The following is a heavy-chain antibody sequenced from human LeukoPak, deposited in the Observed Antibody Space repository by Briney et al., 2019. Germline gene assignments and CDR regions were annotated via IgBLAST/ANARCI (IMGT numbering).Heavy chain of an antibody. CDR2: INHSGST. D-gene: IGHD1-7*01. Sequence: SETLSLTCAVYGGSFSGYYWSWIRQPPGKGLEWIGEINHSGSTNYNPSLKSRVTISVDTSKNQFSLKLSSVTAADTAVYYCARRGPFNWNYVEAFDIWGQGTMVTVSS. CDR1: GGSFSGYY. J-gene: IGHJ3*02. CDR3: ARRGPFNWNYVEAFDI. V-gene: IGHV4-34*01.